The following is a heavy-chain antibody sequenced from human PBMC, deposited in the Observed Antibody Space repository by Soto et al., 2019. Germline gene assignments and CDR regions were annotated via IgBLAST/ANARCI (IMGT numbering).Heavy chain of an antibody. J-gene: IGHJ4*01. V-gene: IGHV4-30-2*01. Sequence: QVQLLESGSGLVKPSQTLVLTCTVSGDSVSRDGYSWSWLRQPPGKGLEWIGYIYHSGATYYNPSLKSRVTTSLDKSKNQFSLRLASVTAADTAVYYCAREMSYYFDSWGHGTLVTVSS. CDR1: GDSVSRDGYS. CDR3: AREMSYYFDS. CDR2: IYHSGAT.